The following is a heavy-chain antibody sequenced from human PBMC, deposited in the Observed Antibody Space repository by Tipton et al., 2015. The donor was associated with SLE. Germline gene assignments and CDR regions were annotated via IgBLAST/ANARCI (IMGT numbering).Heavy chain of an antibody. J-gene: IGHJ4*02. CDR3: VRDPLYYDYIWGSYRPSWYFDY. Sequence: SLRLSCAASGFSVTNNYMSWVRQAPGKGLEWVSVIYVPGDTYYADSVKGRFTISRDNAKHSVFLHMNSLRAEDTALYFCVRDPLYYDYIWGSYRPSWYFDYWGQGILVTVSS. V-gene: IGHV3-53*05. CDR2: IYVPGDT. CDR1: GFSVTNNY. D-gene: IGHD3-16*02.